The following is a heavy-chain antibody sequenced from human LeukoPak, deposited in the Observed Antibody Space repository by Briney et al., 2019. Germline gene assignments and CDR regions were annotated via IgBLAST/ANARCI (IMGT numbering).Heavy chain of an antibody. CDR1: GFTFSSYA. CDR2: ISGSGGST. J-gene: IGHJ4*02. V-gene: IGHV3-23*01. Sequence: PGGSLRLSCAASGFTFSSYAMSWVRQAPGKGLEWVSAISGSGGSTYYADSVKGRFTISRDNSKNTLYLQMNSLRAEDAAVYYCAKRSFQGGMTPYYFDYWGQGTLVTVSS. D-gene: IGHD6-13*01. CDR3: AKRSFQGGMTPYYFDY.